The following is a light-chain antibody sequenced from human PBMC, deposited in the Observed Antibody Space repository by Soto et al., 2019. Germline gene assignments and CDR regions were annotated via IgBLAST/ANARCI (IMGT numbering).Light chain of an antibody. Sequence: QSALTQPASVSGSPGQSITISCTGTSSDVGGYNYVSWYQQHPGKAPKLMIYDVSNRPSGVSNRFSGSKSGNTASLTISGIAAEDEADYYCSSYTSSSTWVFGGGTKLTVL. CDR1: SSDVGGYNY. V-gene: IGLV2-14*01. CDR2: DVS. CDR3: SSYTSSSTWV. J-gene: IGLJ3*02.